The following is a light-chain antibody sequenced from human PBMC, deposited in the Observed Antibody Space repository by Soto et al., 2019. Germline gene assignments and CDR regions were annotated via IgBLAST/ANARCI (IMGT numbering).Light chain of an antibody. CDR1: QSVSNN. V-gene: IGKV3-15*01. CDR3: QQYDNWPSWT. J-gene: IGKJ1*01. CDR2: GAS. Sequence: EIVLTQSPATLSVSPGERATLSCRASQSVSNNLAWYQQKLGQAPRILIYGASTRATGIPDRFSGSGSGTEFTLTLSSLQSEDFAIYYCQQYDNWPSWTFGPGTKVEIK.